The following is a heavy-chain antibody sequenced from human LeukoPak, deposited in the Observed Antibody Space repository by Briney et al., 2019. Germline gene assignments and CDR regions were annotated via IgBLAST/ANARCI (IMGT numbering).Heavy chain of an antibody. V-gene: IGHV3-74*01. CDR2: INSDGSST. D-gene: IGHD6-13*01. J-gene: IGHJ3*02. CDR3: AKRKGYSSSWYLDTFDI. Sequence: GGSLRLSCAASGFTFSSYWMHWVRQAPGKGLVWVSRINSDGSSTSYADSVKGRFTISRDNSKNTLYLQMNSLRAEDTAVYYCAKRKGYSSSWYLDTFDIWGQGTMVTVSS. CDR1: GFTFSSYW.